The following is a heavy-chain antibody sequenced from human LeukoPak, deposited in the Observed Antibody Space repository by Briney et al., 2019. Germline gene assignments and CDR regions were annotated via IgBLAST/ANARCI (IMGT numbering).Heavy chain of an antibody. D-gene: IGHD3-3*01. Sequence: SETLSLTCDVSGGPISDFFWSWIPQPAGKGLEWIGRIYISGHTNYNPSLKSRVTMSVDTSKNQFSLKLRSVAAADTAVYYCARDRAIFGVAPADYYYYGMDVWGLETTVTVSS. J-gene: IGHJ6*02. CDR3: ARDRAIFGVAPADYYYYGMDV. CDR1: GGPISDFF. CDR2: IYISGHT. V-gene: IGHV4-4*07.